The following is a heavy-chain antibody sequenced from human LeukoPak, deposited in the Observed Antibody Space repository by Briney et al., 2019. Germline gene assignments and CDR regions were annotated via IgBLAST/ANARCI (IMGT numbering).Heavy chain of an antibody. Sequence: SETLFLTCTVSGASISSYYWSWIRQPPGKALEWIGFIYDSGSTNYNPSLKSRVTMSVDTSKNQLSLKLSSVTAADTAVYYCGSHGGGYSFDYWGQGTLVTVSS. CDR3: GSHGGGYSFDY. CDR2: IYDSGST. J-gene: IGHJ4*02. CDR1: GASISSYY. D-gene: IGHD5-24*01. V-gene: IGHV4-59*08.